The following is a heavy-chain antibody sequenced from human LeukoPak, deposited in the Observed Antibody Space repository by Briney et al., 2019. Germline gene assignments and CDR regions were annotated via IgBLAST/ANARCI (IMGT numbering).Heavy chain of an antibody. D-gene: IGHD3-22*01. J-gene: IGHJ4*02. Sequence: ASVKVSCKASGYTFTSYYMHWVRQAPGQGLEWMGIINPSGGSTSYAQKFQGRVTMTRDTSTSTVYMELSSLRSEDTAVYYYARDALNNDSSGYYPGYWGQGTLVTVSS. V-gene: IGHV1-46*01. CDR3: ARDALNNDSSGYYPGY. CDR2: INPSGGST. CDR1: GYTFTSYY.